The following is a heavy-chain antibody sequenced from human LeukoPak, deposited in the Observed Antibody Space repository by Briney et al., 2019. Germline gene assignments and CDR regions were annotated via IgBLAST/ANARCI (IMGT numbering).Heavy chain of an antibody. CDR2: ISGSGGST. CDR3: ARGKGRLGAPERGSFDY. D-gene: IGHD1-26*01. Sequence: GGSLRLSCAASGFTFSSYAMSWVRQAPGKGLEWVSAISGSGGSTYYADSVKGRFTISRDNAKNSLYLQMNSLRAEDTAVYYCARGKGRLGAPERGSFDYWGQGTLVTVSS. V-gene: IGHV3-23*01. CDR1: GFTFSSYA. J-gene: IGHJ4*02.